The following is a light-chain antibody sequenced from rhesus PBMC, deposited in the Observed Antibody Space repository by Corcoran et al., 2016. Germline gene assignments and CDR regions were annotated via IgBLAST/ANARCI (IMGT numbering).Light chain of an antibody. Sequence: DIQMTQSPSSLSASVGDTVTITCQASQGNSKYLAWYQQQPGKAPKLLIYYASTFQSGVPSRFTGSGCGTEFTLTISSLQPEDIATYYCQQHNTYPWTFGQGTKVGIK. V-gene: IGKV1-25*01. CDR1: QGNSKY. CDR2: YAS. J-gene: IGKJ1*01. CDR3: QQHNTYPWT.